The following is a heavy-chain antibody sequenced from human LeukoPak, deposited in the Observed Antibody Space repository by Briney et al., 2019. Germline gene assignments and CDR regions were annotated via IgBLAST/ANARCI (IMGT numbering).Heavy chain of an antibody. CDR2: IYSGGST. J-gene: IGHJ4*02. Sequence: GGSVRLSCTASGFIASSNYMSWVRQAPGKGLEWVSLIYSGGSTYYADSVMGRSTISRDKSNNTLYLQMNSLRAEDTGVYYCATGGRSGVAFESWGQGTLVTVSS. CDR1: GFIASSNY. V-gene: IGHV3-53*01. CDR3: ATGGRSGVAFES. D-gene: IGHD2-15*01.